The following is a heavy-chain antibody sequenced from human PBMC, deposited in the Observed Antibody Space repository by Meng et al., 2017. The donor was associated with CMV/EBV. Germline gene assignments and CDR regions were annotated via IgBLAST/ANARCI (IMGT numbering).Heavy chain of an antibody. CDR3: ARDPPVLRFLEWPTGGMDV. D-gene: IGHD3-3*01. Sequence: ETLSLTCAASGFTFSSYSMNWVRQAPGKGLEWVSYISSSSTIYYADSVKGRFTISRDNAKNSLYLQMNSLRAEDTAVYYCARDPPVLRFLEWPTGGMDVWGQGTTVTVSS. CDR2: ISSSSTI. CDR1: GFTFSSYS. V-gene: IGHV3-48*04. J-gene: IGHJ6*02.